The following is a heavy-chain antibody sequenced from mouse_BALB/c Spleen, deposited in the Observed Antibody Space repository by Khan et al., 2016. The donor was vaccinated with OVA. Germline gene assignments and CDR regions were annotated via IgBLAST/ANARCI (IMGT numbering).Heavy chain of an antibody. CDR2: IHTYTGET. V-gene: IGHV9-3-1*01. Sequence: QIQLVQSGPEVKKPGETVKISCKASGHTFTKFGMNWVKQAPGKGLKWMGWIHTYTGETTYADDFNGRFAFSLETSASTAYLQINNLKKEDTATYFCARPPYFSYVLDNWGQGTSVTVSS. D-gene: IGHD2-10*01. J-gene: IGHJ4*01. CDR1: GHTFTKFG. CDR3: ARPPYFSYVLDN.